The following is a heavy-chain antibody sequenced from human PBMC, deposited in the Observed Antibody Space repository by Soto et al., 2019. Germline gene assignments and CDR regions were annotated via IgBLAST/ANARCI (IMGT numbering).Heavy chain of an antibody. D-gene: IGHD6-19*01. CDR3: AKFRQWVAYDY. J-gene: IGHJ4*02. CDR1: GFTFSSYA. Sequence: EVQLLESGGGLVQPGGSLRLSCVVSGFTFSSYAMSWVRQAPGKGLEWVSAISGSGASTYYADSVKGRFTISRDNSKNTLYLQMNSLTAEDTAVYSCAKFRQWVAYDYWGQGTLVTLSS. V-gene: IGHV3-23*01. CDR2: ISGSGAST.